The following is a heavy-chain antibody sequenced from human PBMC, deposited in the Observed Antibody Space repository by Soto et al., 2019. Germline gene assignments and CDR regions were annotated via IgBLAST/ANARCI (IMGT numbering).Heavy chain of an antibody. CDR3: ARDPSECIRPNW. Sequence: QVQLVQSGAEVKKPGSSVKVSCKASGGTFRSFVISWIRQAPGQGLEWMGGIVPMFGQADYAQKFQGRVTITADESTSTAYLEVSSLTSDDAAVYYCARDPSECIRPNW. V-gene: IGHV1-69*01. CDR2: IVPMFGQA. J-gene: IGHJ5*01. CDR1: GGTFRSFV. D-gene: IGHD3-3*01.